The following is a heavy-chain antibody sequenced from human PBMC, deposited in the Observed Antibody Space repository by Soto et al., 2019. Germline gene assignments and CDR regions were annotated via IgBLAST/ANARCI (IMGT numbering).Heavy chain of an antibody. D-gene: IGHD1-1*01. Sequence: EVQLVESGGGLAKPGGSLRLSCVASGFTFSSYNMNWIRQAPGKGLEWVSFISSGSEYRYYADSVRGRFNISRDNAQNSLYLHLNSLRPEDTAVYYCTRDRQLVQDWFDPWDQGTPVTVSS. V-gene: IGHV3-21*01. CDR1: GFTFSSYN. J-gene: IGHJ5*02. CDR2: ISSGSEYR. CDR3: TRDRQLVQDWFDP.